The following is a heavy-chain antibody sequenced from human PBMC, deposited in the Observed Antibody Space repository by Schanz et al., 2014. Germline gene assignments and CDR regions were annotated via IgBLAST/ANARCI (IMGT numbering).Heavy chain of an antibody. Sequence: QVQLVESGGGVVQPESSLRLSCAASGFNFANHAIPWVRQGQGHGLQWVAVISSDGSKKLYADSVKARFTIARDNSKNSVSLQMDSLRPEDTAVYVCAKDVHANSGNYYSYYFDSWGPGALVTVAS. CDR3: AKDVHANSGNYYSYYFDS. V-gene: IGHV3-30*18. J-gene: IGHJ4*02. D-gene: IGHD3-10*01. CDR2: ISSDGSKK. CDR1: GFNFANHA.